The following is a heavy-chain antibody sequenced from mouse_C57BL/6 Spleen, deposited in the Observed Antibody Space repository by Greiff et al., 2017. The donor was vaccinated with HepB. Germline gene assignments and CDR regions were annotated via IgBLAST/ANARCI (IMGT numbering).Heavy chain of an antibody. CDR3: ARYGIYYGNYYAMDY. Sequence: VQRVESGPGLVQPSQSLSITCTVSGFSLTSYGVHWVRQSPGKGLEWLGVIWSGGSTDYNAAFISRLSISKDNSKSQVFFKMNSLQADDTAIYYCARYGIYYGNYYAMDYWGQGTSVTVSS. CDR2: IWSGGST. CDR1: GFSLTSYG. J-gene: IGHJ4*01. D-gene: IGHD2-1*01. V-gene: IGHV2-2*01.